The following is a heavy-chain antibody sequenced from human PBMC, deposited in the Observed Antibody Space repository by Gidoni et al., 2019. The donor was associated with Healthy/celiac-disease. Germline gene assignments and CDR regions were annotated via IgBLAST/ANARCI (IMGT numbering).Heavy chain of an antibody. CDR3: ASISYDILTGYYG. V-gene: IGHV4-39*01. J-gene: IGHJ4*02. CDR2: IYYSGST. CDR1: GGSISSSSYY. Sequence: QLQLQESGPGLVKPSETLSLTCTVSGGSISSSSYYWGWIRQPPGKGLEWIGSIYYSGSTYYNPSLKSRVTISVDTSKNQFSLKLSSVTAADTAVYYCASISYDILTGYYGWGQGTLVTVSS. D-gene: IGHD3-9*01.